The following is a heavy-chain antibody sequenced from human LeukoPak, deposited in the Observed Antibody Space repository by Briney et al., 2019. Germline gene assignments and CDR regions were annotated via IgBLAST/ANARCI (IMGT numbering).Heavy chain of an antibody. CDR3: ARDRTVNRKIYRNFDL. D-gene: IGHD1-14*01. J-gene: IGHJ2*01. Sequence: ASVKVSCKASRYTFTTYYVHWVRQAPGQGLEWMGIINPSGGSTTYAQKFRGRLTMTRDMSTSTVYMDLRSLRSDDTAVYYCARDRTVNRKIYRNFDLWGRGTLVTVSA. CDR1: RYTFTTYY. CDR2: INPSGGST. V-gene: IGHV1-46*01.